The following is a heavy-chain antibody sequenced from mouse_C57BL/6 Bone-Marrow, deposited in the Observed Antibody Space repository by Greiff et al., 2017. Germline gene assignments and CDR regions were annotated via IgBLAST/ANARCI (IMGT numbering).Heavy chain of an antibody. D-gene: IGHD2-5*01. CDR1: GFTFSSYA. CDR3: ARPSYYSNWWVAWFAY. J-gene: IGHJ3*01. Sequence: EVQVVESGGGLVKPGGSLKLSCAASGFTFSSYAMSWVCQTPEKRLEWVATISDGGSYTYYPDNVKGRFTISRDNAKNNLYLQMSHLKSEDTAMYYCARPSYYSNWWVAWFAYWGQGTLVTVSA. V-gene: IGHV5-4*01. CDR2: ISDGGSYT.